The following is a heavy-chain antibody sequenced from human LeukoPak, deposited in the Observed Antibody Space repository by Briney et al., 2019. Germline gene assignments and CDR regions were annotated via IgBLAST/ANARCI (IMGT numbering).Heavy chain of an antibody. V-gene: IGHV3-9*01. CDR2: ISWNSGSI. D-gene: IGHD5-18*01. CDR3: AKGPAWRGYSYGRNWFDP. J-gene: IGHJ5*02. Sequence: GGSLRLPCAASGFTFDDSAMHWVRQAPGKGLGWVSGISWNSGSIGYTDSVKGRFTISRDNAKNSLYLQMNSLRAEDTALYYCAKGPAWRGYSYGRNWFDPWGQGTLVTVSS. CDR1: GFTFDDSA.